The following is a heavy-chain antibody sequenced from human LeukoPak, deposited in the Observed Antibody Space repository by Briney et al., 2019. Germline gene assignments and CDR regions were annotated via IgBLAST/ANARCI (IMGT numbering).Heavy chain of an antibody. CDR2: ISAYNGNT. D-gene: IGHD1-1*01. CDR3: ASIPGTYPHKGAFDI. CDR1: GYTFTSYG. V-gene: IGHV1-18*01. J-gene: IGHJ3*02. Sequence: ASVKVSCKASGYTFTSYGISWVRQARGQGLEWMGWISAYNGNTNYAQKLQGRVTMTTDTSTSTAYMELRSLRSDDTAVYYCASIPGTYPHKGAFDIWGQGTMVTVSS.